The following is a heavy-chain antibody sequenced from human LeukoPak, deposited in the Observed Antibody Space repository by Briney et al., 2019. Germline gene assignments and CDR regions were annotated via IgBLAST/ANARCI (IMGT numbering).Heavy chain of an antibody. J-gene: IGHJ4*02. CDR2: IIPIFGTA. CDR1: GYTFTSYG. D-gene: IGHD3-10*01. V-gene: IGHV1-69*13. Sequence: SVKVSCKASGYTFTSYGISWVRQAPGQGLEWMGGIIPIFGTANYAQKFQGRVTITADESTSTAYMELSSLRSEDTAVYYCARGTMVRGVTDYWGQGTLVTVSS. CDR3: ARGTMVRGVTDY.